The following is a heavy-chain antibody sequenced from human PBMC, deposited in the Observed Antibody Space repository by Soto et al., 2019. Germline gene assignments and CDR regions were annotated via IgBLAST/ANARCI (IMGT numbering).Heavy chain of an antibody. CDR3: TKDCIGGSCYPRPVDY. D-gene: IGHD2-15*01. CDR2: IKSKTDGGTT. V-gene: IGHV3-15*01. CDR1: GLTFSNAW. Sequence: GGSLRLSCAASGLTFSNAWMSWVRQAPGKGLEWVGRIKSKTDGGTTDYAAPVKGRFTISRDDSKNTLYLQMNSLKTEDTAVYYCTKDCIGGSCYPRPVDYWGQGTLVTVSS. J-gene: IGHJ4*02.